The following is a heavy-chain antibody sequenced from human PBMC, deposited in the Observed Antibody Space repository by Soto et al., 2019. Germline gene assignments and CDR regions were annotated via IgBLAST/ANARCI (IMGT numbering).Heavy chain of an antibody. V-gene: IGHV1-69*01. J-gene: IGHJ4*02. CDR1: GGTFSSYA. Sequence: QVQLVQSGAEVKKPGSSVKVSCKASGGTFSSYAISWVRQAPGQGLEWMGGIIPIFGTANYAQKFQGRVTITADESTSTAYMELSSLRSEDTAVYYCAREDYYDSSGYPFHYFDYWGQGTLVTVSS. D-gene: IGHD3-22*01. CDR3: AREDYYDSSGYPFHYFDY. CDR2: IIPIFGTA.